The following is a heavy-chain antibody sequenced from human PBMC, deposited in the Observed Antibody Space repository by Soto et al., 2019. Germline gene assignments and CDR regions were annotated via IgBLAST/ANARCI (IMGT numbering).Heavy chain of an antibody. D-gene: IGHD6-19*01. J-gene: IGHJ4*02. CDR2: ISGSGGST. CDR3: EKDEIPQWLVQDY. CDR1: GFTFSSYA. Sequence: GGSLRLSCAASGFTFSSYAMSWVRQAPGKGLEWVSAISGSGGSTYYADSVKGRFTISRDNSKNTLYLQMNSLRAEDTAVYYCEKDEIPQWLVQDYWGQGTLVTVSS. V-gene: IGHV3-23*01.